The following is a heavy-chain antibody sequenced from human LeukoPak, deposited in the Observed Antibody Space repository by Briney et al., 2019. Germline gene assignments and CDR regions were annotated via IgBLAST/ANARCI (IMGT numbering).Heavy chain of an antibody. CDR3: AKESSGWYGDVYYFDY. J-gene: IGHJ4*02. D-gene: IGHD6-19*01. CDR1: GFTFSSYG. V-gene: IGHV3-30*18. CDR2: ISYDGSNK. Sequence: PGGSLRLSCAASGFTFSSYGMHWVRQAPGKGLEWVAVISYDGSNKYYADSVKGRFTISRDNSKNTLYLQMNSLRAEDTAVYYCAKESSGWYGDVYYFDYWGQGTLVTVSS.